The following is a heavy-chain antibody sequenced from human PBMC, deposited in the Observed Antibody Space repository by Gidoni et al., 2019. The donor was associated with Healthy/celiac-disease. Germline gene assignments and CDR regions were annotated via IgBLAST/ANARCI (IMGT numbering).Heavy chain of an antibody. CDR1: GGSISSYY. J-gene: IGHJ5*02. Sequence: QVQLQESGPGLVKPSETLSLTCTVSGGSISSYYWSWIRQPPGKGLEWIGYIYYRGSTNYNPSLKSRVTISVDTSKNQFSLKLSSVTAADTAVYYCARDLEDYVWGSYRPSRWFDPWGQGTLVTVSS. D-gene: IGHD3-16*02. CDR3: ARDLEDYVWGSYRPSRWFDP. V-gene: IGHV4-59*01. CDR2: IYYRGST.